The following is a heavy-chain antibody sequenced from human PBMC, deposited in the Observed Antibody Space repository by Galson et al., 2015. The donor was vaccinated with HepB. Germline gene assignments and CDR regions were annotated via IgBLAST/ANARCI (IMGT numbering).Heavy chain of an antibody. CDR1: GYTFTSYA. D-gene: IGHD6-13*01. V-gene: IGHV1-3*01. J-gene: IGHJ4*02. CDR3: ARVRAAAGLPYYFDY. Sequence: SVKVSCKASGYTFTSYAMHWVRQAPGQRLEWMGWINAGNGNTKYSQKFQGRVTITRDTSASTAYMELSSLRSEDTAVYYCARVRAAAGLPYYFDYWGQGTLVTVSS. CDR2: INAGNGNT.